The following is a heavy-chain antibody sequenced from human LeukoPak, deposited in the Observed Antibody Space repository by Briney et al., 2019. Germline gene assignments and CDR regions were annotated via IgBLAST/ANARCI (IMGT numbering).Heavy chain of an antibody. D-gene: IGHD6-13*01. CDR2: ISTGGSLI. CDR3: ARDSPGDLAAAGTSFDY. CDR1: GFTFSSYA. Sequence: GGSLRLSCAASGFTFSSYAMNWVRQAPGKGLEWVSYISTGGSLIHYADSVKGRFTISRDNAKNLLYLQMNSLRDEDTAVYYCARDSPGDLAAAGTSFDYWGQGTVVTVSS. V-gene: IGHV3-48*02. J-gene: IGHJ4*02.